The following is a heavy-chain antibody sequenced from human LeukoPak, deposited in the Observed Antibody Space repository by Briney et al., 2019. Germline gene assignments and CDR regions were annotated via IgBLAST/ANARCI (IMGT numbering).Heavy chain of an antibody. V-gene: IGHV1-2*02. CDR1: GYTFTGCY. J-gene: IGHJ4*02. CDR3: ARAIAVRREDY. CDR2: INPKNGGT. Sequence: ASVKVSCKASGYTFTGCYIHWVRQAPGQGLEWMGWINPKNGGTNYAQKFQGRVTMTRDTSISTAYMELSRLRSDDTAVYYCARAIAVRREDYWGQGTLVTVSS. D-gene: IGHD6-6*01.